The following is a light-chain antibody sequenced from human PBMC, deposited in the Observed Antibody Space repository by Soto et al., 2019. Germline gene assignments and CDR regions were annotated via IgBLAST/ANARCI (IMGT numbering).Light chain of an antibody. Sequence: EIVLTQSPGTLSLSPGERATLSCRASQSVTSSYLAWYQQKPGQAPRLLIYSASSRATGIPDRFSGSGSGTDFTLTISRLEPEDFAVYYCQQYGGSPWTFGQGTKVDNK. CDR2: SAS. CDR1: QSVTSSY. V-gene: IGKV3-20*01. J-gene: IGKJ1*01. CDR3: QQYGGSPWT.